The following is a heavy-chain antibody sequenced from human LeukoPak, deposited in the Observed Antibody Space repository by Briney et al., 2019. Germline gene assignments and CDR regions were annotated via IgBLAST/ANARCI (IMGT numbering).Heavy chain of an antibody. D-gene: IGHD1-26*01. J-gene: IGHJ4*02. CDR3: ARSERGPYYTEAAGY. CDR2: ISYDGSNK. Sequence: GGSLRLSCAASGFTFSSYAMHWVRQAPGKGLEWVAVISYDGSNKYYADSVKGRLTISRDNAKNSLYLQMNSLRAEDTALYHCARSERGPYYTEAAGYWGQGTLVTVSS. CDR1: GFTFSSYA. V-gene: IGHV3-30-3*01.